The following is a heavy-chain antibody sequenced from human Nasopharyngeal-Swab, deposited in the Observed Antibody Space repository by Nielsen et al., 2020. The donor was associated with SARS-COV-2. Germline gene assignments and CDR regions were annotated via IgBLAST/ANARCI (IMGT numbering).Heavy chain of an antibody. D-gene: IGHD4-17*01. Sequence: ASVKVSCKASGYTFTGYYMHWVRQAPGQGLEWMGRINPNSGGTNYAQKFQGRVTMTRDTSISTAYMELSRLRSDDTAVYYCARDMLRSTVTPFDYWGQGTLVTVSS. J-gene: IGHJ4*02. V-gene: IGHV1-2*06. CDR2: INPNSGGT. CDR3: ARDMLRSTVTPFDY. CDR1: GYTFTGYY.